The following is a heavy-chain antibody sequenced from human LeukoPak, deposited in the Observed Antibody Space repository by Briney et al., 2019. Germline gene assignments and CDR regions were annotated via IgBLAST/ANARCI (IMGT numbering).Heavy chain of an antibody. CDR2: IKSKTDGGTT. V-gene: IGHV3-15*01. J-gene: IGHJ4*02. D-gene: IGHD3-16*01. CDR1: GFIVTNAW. Sequence: GGSLRLSCEASGFIVTNAWMSWVRQVPGKGLECVGRIKSKTDGGTTDYAAPVKGRFTIARDDSKNTLYLQMNSLKTEDTAVYYCTTGGYDYVWGSYDYWGQGTLVTVSS. CDR3: TTGGYDYVWGSYDY.